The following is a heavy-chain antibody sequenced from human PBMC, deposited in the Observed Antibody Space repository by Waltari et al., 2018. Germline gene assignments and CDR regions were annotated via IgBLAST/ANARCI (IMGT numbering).Heavy chain of an antibody. J-gene: IGHJ4*02. CDR2: INSEWSST. V-gene: IGHV3-74*01. CDR3: ATCYYYDSSGNYYVSDY. Sequence: EVQLVESGGGLVQPGGSLRLSCAASGLTFSRYWRHWLRQAPGQGLVWVSRINSEWSSTSYADSVKGRFTISRDNAKNTLYLQMNSLRAEDTGVYYCATCYYYDSSGNYYVSDYWGQGTLVTVSS. D-gene: IGHD3-22*01. CDR1: GLTFSRYW.